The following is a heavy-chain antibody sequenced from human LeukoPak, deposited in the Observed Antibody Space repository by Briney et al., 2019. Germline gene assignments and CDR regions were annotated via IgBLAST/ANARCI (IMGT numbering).Heavy chain of an antibody. Sequence: GGSLRLSCAASGFTFSSYAMSWVRQAPGKGLEWVSYISSSSSTIYYADSVKGRFTISRDNAKNSLYLQMNSLRAEDTAVYYCARDVEVVRGVFDYWGQGTLVTVSS. J-gene: IGHJ4*02. D-gene: IGHD3-10*01. V-gene: IGHV3-48*04. CDR3: ARDVEVVRGVFDY. CDR2: ISSSSSTI. CDR1: GFTFSSYA.